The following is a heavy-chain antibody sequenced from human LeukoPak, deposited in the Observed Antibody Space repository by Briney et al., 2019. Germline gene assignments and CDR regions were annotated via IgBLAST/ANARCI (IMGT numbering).Heavy chain of an antibody. Sequence: ASVKVSCKDSGNTFTGYNMHWVRQAPGQGLEWMARIFLKSGVTSYAQKFQGRVTVTRDTSISTAYMELSRLRSDDTAVYYCARDTHYYGSGSYYVDYWGQGTLVTVSS. V-gene: IGHV1-2*06. J-gene: IGHJ4*02. CDR3: ARDTHYYGSGSYYVDY. D-gene: IGHD3-10*01. CDR2: IFLKSGVT. CDR1: GNTFTGYN.